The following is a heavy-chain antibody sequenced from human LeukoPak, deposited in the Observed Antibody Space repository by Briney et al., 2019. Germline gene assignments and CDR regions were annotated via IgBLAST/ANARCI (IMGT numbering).Heavy chain of an antibody. J-gene: IGHJ4*02. CDR2: IYYSGST. CDR1: GGSISRGGYY. Sequence: SETLSLTCTVSGGSISRGGYYWSWIRQHPGKGLEWIGYIYYSGSTYYNPSLKSRVTISVDTSKNQFSLKLSSVTAADTAVYYCARGGYQQTEDYWGQGTLVTVSS. CDR3: ARGGYQQTEDY. V-gene: IGHV4-31*03. D-gene: IGHD2-2*01.